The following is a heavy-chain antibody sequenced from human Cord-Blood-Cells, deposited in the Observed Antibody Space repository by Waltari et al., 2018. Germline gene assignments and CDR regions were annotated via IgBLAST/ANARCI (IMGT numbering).Heavy chain of an antibody. CDR1: GYSIRSGYS. Sequence: QVHLQESGPGLVQPSETLSLTRAVSGYSIRSGYSWGGIRQPPGKGLEWIGSIYHSGSTYYNPSLKSRVTISVDTSKNQFSLKLSSVTAADTAVYYCARVWPIGNYVWFDPWGQGTLVTVSS. J-gene: IGHJ5*02. D-gene: IGHD4-4*01. CDR3: ARVWPIGNYVWFDP. CDR2: IYHSGST. V-gene: IGHV4-38-2*01.